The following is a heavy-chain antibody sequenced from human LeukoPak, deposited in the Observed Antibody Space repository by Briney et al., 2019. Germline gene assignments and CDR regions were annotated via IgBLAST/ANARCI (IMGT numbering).Heavy chain of an antibody. CDR2: IKEDGSEK. Sequence: GGSLRLSCAASEFTFDDYAMHWVRQAPGKGLEWVANIKEDGSEKRDADSVKGRFTISRDNAKNSLYLQMNSLRVEDTAVYYCVRDKLVGPSRLDHWGQGTLVTVSS. D-gene: IGHD1-26*01. CDR3: VRDKLVGPSRLDH. CDR1: EFTFDDYA. J-gene: IGHJ4*02. V-gene: IGHV3-7*01.